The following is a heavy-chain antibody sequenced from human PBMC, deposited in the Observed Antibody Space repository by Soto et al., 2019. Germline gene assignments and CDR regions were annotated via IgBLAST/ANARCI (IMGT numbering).Heavy chain of an antibody. D-gene: IGHD4-17*01. V-gene: IGHV3-33*01. Sequence: QVQLVESGGGVVQPGRSLRLSCAASGFTFSNYGMHWVRQAPGKGLEWVAVIWYDGSNKYDADSVKGRFIISRDNSKNTLYLQRNSVSAEDTAVYYCAGEDYGESHDCWGQGTLVTVSS. J-gene: IGHJ4*02. CDR1: GFTFSNYG. CDR2: IWYDGSNK. CDR3: AGEDYGESHDC.